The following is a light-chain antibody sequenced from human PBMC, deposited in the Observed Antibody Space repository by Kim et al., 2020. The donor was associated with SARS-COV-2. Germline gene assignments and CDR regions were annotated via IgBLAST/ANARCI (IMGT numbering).Light chain of an antibody. CDR1: SSDVGGYNY. CDR2: VVS. J-gene: IGLJ2*01. Sequence: QSALTQPPSASGSPGQSVTISCTGTSSDVGGYNYVSWYQQHPGKAPKLIIYVVSERPSGVPDRFSGSKSGNTASLTVSGLQAEDEADYYCSSYAGNNILVFGGGTQLTVL. CDR3: SSYAGNNILV. V-gene: IGLV2-8*01.